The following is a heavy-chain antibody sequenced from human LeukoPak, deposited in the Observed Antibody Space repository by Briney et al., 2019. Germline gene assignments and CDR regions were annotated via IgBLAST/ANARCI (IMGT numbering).Heavy chain of an antibody. V-gene: IGHV1-2*02. CDR1: GYTFSDHY. J-gene: IGHJ4*02. Sequence: ASVTVSCKASGYTFSDHYIHWVRQAPGQGLEWMAWINPNNGDTNYAQNFQGRVTMNRDTSISTAYMEVSRLTSDDTAMYYCARGGTYFWENCFDYWGQGTLVTVSS. CDR2: INPNNGDT. CDR3: ARGGTYFWENCFDY. D-gene: IGHD3-3*01.